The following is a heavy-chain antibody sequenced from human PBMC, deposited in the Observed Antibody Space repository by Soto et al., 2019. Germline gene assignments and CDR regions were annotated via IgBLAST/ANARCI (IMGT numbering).Heavy chain of an antibody. J-gene: IGHJ5*02. V-gene: IGHV3-23*01. CDR2: ISGSGGST. CDR1: GFTFSSYA. D-gene: IGHD3-22*01. CDR3: ARADIPRYYYDSSGSSWFDP. Sequence: GGSLRLSCAASGFTFSSYAMSWVRQAPGKGLEWVSAISGSGGSTYYADSVKGRFTISRDNAKNTLYLQMNSLRAEDTAVYYCARADIPRYYYDSSGSSWFDPWGQGTLVTVSS.